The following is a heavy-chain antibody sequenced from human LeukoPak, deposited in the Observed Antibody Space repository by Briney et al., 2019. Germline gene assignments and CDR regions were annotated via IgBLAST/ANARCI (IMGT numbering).Heavy chain of an antibody. Sequence: GESLKISCKGSGYSFTSYWIGWVRQMPGKGLEWMGIIYPGDSDTRYSPSFQGQVTISADKSISTAYLQWSSLKASDTAMYYCARRGRGVFSSTSPFDPWGQGTLVTVSS. D-gene: IGHD2-2*01. V-gene: IGHV5-51*01. CDR1: GYSFTSYW. J-gene: IGHJ5*02. CDR2: IYPGDSDT. CDR3: ARRGRGVFSSTSPFDP.